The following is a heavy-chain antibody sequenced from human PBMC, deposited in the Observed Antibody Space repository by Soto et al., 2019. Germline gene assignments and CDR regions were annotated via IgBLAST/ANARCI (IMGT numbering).Heavy chain of an antibody. V-gene: IGHV4-59*01. CDR3: ARGGDDFWNPYYFDS. CDR2: IYYNGNT. Sequence: PSETLSLTCTVSGGSISTYYWSWIRQSPGKGLEWIGYIYYNGNTDYNPSLKSRVAISVDTSKDQFSLKLSSVTAADTAVYYCARGGDDFWNPYYFDSWGQGPLVTSPQ. CDR1: GGSISTYY. D-gene: IGHD3-3*01. J-gene: IGHJ4*02.